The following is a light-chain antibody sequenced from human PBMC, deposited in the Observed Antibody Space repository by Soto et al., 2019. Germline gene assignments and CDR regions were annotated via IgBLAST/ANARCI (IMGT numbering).Light chain of an antibody. J-gene: IGLJ2*01. CDR1: SSDVGGYNY. CDR3: SSYTSSSTLV. V-gene: IGLV2-14*01. CDR2: DVS. Sequence: SALTQPASVSGSPGQSSTISCTGTSSDVGGYNYVSWYQQHPGKAPKLMIYDVSNRPSGVSNRFSGSKSGNTASLTSSGLHAEDAAYYYCSSYTSSSTLVFGGGTKLTVL.